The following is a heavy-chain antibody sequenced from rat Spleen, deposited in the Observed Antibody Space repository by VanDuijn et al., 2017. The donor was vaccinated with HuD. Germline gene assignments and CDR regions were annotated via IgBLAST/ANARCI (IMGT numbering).Heavy chain of an antibody. CDR1: GFTFNDYY. J-gene: IGHJ3*01. Sequence: EVQLVESDGGLVQPGRSLKLSCAASGFTFNDYYMAWVRQAPTKGLEWVATITYDGSSTYYRDSVKGRFTVSRDNAKSTLYLQMDSLRSEDTATYYCARHGGLRNWFAYWGQGTLVTVSS. D-gene: IGHD1-11*01. CDR2: ITYDGSST. CDR3: ARHGGLRNWFAY. V-gene: IGHV5-29*01.